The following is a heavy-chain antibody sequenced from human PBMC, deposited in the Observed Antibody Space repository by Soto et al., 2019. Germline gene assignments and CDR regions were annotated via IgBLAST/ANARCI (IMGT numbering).Heavy chain of an antibody. Sequence: QVQLVESGGGVVQPGRSLRLSCAASGFTFSTYAMHWVRQAPGKGLEWVANLSYDGTITYYADSVKGRFTISRDTSKNTLYLQMNSLRAEDTAVCYCVRPRVRGVPGFGYWGQGALVTVSS. J-gene: IGHJ4*02. D-gene: IGHD3-10*01. CDR1: GFTFSTYA. CDR3: VRPRVRGVPGFGY. CDR2: LSYDGTIT. V-gene: IGHV3-30*03.